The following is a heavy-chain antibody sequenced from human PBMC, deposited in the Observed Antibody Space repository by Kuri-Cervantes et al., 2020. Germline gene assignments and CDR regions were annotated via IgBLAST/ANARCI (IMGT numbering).Heavy chain of an antibody. Sequence: SETLSLTCTVSGGSISSSSYYWGWIRQPPGKGLEWIGSIYYSGSTYYNPSLKSRVTISVDTSKNQFSLKLSSVTAADTAVYYCARDRDMDCRDISCYSVPHGMDVWGQGTTVTVSS. D-gene: IGHD5/OR15-5a*01. CDR2: IYYSGST. CDR1: GGSISSSSYY. CDR3: ARDRDMDCRDISCYSVPHGMDV. V-gene: IGHV4-39*07. J-gene: IGHJ6*02.